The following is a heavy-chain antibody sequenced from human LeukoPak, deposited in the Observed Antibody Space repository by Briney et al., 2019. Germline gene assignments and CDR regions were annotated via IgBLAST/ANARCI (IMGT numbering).Heavy chain of an antibody. V-gene: IGHV4-39*01. J-gene: IGHJ4*02. CDR1: GGSISSGSYY. CDR3: ARHPPRCGGDCYHFDY. Sequence: SETLSLTCTVSGGSISSGSYYWGWIRQPPGKGLEWIGSIYYSGSTYYNPSLKSRVTISVDTSKNQFSLKLSSVTAADTAVYYCARHPPRCGGDCYHFDYWGQGTLVTVSS. D-gene: IGHD2-21*02. CDR2: IYYSGST.